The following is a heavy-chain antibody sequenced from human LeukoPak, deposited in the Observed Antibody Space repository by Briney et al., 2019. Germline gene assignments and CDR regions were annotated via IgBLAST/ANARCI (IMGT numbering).Heavy chain of an antibody. D-gene: IGHD3-3*01. J-gene: IGHJ3*02. CDR1: GFIFSNYA. CDR3: ASISFGVVTSDAFDI. V-gene: IGHV3-30*04. Sequence: GRPLRLSCAASGFIFSNYAMHWVRQAPGKGLEWVAVISYDGSNKYYADSVKGRFTISRDNSKNTLYLQMNSLRAEDTAVYYCASISFGVVTSDAFDIWGQGTMVTVSS. CDR2: ISYDGSNK.